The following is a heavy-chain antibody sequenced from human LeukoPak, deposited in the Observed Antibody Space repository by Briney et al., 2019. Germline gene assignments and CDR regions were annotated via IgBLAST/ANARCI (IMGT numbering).Heavy chain of an antibody. Sequence: GESLKISCKRSGYSFTTYSIGWVRQMPGKGLEWMGIIYPGDSDTRYSPSFQGQVTISADKSISTAYLQWSSLKASDTAMYYCASLNWGSGFHYWGQGTLVTVSS. D-gene: IGHD7-27*01. CDR1: GYSFTTYS. CDR3: ASLNWGSGFHY. J-gene: IGHJ4*02. V-gene: IGHV5-51*01. CDR2: IYPGDSDT.